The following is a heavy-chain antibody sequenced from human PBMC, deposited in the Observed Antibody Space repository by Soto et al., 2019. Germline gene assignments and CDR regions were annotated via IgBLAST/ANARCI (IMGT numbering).Heavy chain of an antibody. Sequence: GWSLRLSCAASGFTFRSFTMNWVRQAPGKGLEWVSTISSNSAYIYYTDALRGRFTISRDNAKNSLHLQMNSLRAEDTAVYYCTRDASRDSSARGWFDPWGPGTLGTVSS. V-gene: IGHV3-21*01. J-gene: IGHJ5*02. D-gene: IGHD6-13*01. CDR2: ISSNSAYI. CDR3: TRDASRDSSARGWFDP. CDR1: GFTFRSFT.